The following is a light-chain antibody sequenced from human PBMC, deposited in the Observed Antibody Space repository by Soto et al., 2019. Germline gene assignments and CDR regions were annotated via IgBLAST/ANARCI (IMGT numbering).Light chain of an antibody. V-gene: IGKV3-15*01. CDR1: QSISDT. Sequence: EIVLTQSPPTLSVSPLGRAPLXCRASQSISDTLAWYQQRPGQAPRLLIYSASSRAPAFPARFSGSGSGTDFTLTISSLQSEDSAVYYCQQYGSSPLFTFGPGTKVDI. CDR2: SAS. J-gene: IGKJ3*01. CDR3: QQYGSSPLFT.